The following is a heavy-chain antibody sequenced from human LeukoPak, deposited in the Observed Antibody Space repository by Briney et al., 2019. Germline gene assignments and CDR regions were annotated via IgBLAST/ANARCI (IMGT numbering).Heavy chain of an antibody. Sequence: SETLSLTCGVNGGSFSGYDWSWVRQTPGKGLEWIGEINHGGDTNYNPSLKSRVTMSIDTSKKQFSLKLSSVTAADTGVYYCARDPTTVVTLPFYFDFWGQGTLVTVSS. CDR2: INHGGDT. V-gene: IGHV4-34*01. J-gene: IGHJ4*02. CDR3: ARDPTTVVTLPFYFDF. CDR1: GGSFSGYD. D-gene: IGHD4-23*01.